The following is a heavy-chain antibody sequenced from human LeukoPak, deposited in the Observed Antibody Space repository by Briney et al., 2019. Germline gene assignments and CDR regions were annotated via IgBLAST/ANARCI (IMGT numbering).Heavy chain of an antibody. CDR2: MNPNSGNT. CDR1: GYTFTSYD. D-gene: IGHD3-3*02. J-gene: IGHJ3*02. V-gene: IGHV1-8*03. Sequence: ASVKVSCKASGYTFTSYDINWVRQATGQGLEWMGWMNPNSGNTGYAQKFQGRVTITRNTSISTAYMEQSSLRSEDTAVYYCASHFRYDAFDIWGQGTMVTVSS. CDR3: ASHFRYDAFDI.